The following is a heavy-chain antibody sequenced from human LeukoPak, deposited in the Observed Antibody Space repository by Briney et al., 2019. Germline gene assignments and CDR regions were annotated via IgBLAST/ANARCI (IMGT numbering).Heavy chain of an antibody. CDR2: IYYNGDT. J-gene: IGHJ4*02. CDR1: GDSISSPYYY. CDR3: ARDPLYYYDSSGYGREGIDY. D-gene: IGHD3-22*01. Sequence: SETLSLTCTVSGDSISSPYYYWAWIRQPPGKGLEWIGNIYYNGDTFYNPSLKSRFILSEDTSKNQFSLKVTSVTAADTAVYYCARDPLYYYDSSGYGREGIDYWGQGTLVTVSS. V-gene: IGHV4-39*07.